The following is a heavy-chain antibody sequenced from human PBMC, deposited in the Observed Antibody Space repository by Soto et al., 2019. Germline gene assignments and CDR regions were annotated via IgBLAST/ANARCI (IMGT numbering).Heavy chain of an antibody. Sequence: VKVSCKASGGTFSSYAISWVRQAPGQGLEWMGGIIPIFGTANYAQKFQGRVTITADESTSTAYMELSSLRSEDTAVYYCAESPRDYGSYFDYWGQGTLVTVSS. V-gene: IGHV1-69*13. D-gene: IGHD4-17*01. J-gene: IGHJ4*02. CDR1: GGTFSSYA. CDR3: AESPRDYGSYFDY. CDR2: IIPIFGTA.